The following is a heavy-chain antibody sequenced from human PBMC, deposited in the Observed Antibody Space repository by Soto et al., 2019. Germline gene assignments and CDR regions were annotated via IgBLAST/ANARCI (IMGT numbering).Heavy chain of an antibody. Sequence: GGSLRLSCAASGFTFSSYGMHWVRQAPGKGLEWVAVIWYDGSNKYYADSVKGRFTISRDNSKNTLYLQMNSLRAEDTAVYYCARDRGFLEWLLDLDYWGQGTLVTVS. D-gene: IGHD3-3*01. J-gene: IGHJ4*02. V-gene: IGHV3-33*01. CDR3: ARDRGFLEWLLDLDY. CDR1: GFTFSSYG. CDR2: IWYDGSNK.